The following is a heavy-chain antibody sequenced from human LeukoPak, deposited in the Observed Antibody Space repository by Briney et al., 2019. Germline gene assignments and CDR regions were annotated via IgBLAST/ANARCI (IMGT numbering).Heavy chain of an antibody. J-gene: IGHJ4*02. CDR1: GGSFSSYY. D-gene: IGHD1-26*01. V-gene: IGHV4-39*01. CDR3: ARLGLRIVGAKGPLDY. CDR2: IYYSGST. Sequence: SETLSLTCAVYGGSFSSYYWGWIRQPPGKGLEWIGSIYYSGSTYYNPSLKSRVTISVDTSKNQFSLKLSSVTAADTAVYYCARLGLRIVGAKGPLDYWGQGTLVTVSS.